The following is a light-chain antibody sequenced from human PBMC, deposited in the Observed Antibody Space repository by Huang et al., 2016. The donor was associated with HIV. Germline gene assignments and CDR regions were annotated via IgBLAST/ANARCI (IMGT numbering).Light chain of an antibody. Sequence: DIVMTQSPLSLPVTPGEPASISCRSSQSLLHSNGYNYFDWYLQKPGQSPQLLIYLGSNRASGVPDRFSGSGSGTDFTLKSSRVEAEDVGVYYCMQALQTTWTFGQGTKVEIK. CDR1: QSLLHSNGYNY. CDR3: MQALQTTWT. J-gene: IGKJ1*01. CDR2: LGS. V-gene: IGKV2-28*01.